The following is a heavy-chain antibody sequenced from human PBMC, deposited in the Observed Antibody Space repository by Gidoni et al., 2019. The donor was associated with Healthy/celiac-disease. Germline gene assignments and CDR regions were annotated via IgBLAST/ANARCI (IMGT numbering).Heavy chain of an antibody. CDR2: IWYDGSNK. V-gene: IGHV3-33*01. J-gene: IGHJ4*02. D-gene: IGHD3-9*01. Sequence: VQLVESGGGVVQPGRSLRLSCSASGFTFSSSGMHWVRQAPGKGLEWVAVIWYDGSNKDYADSVKGRFTISRDNSKNTLYLQMNSLRAEDTAVYYCARSRHYDILTGYSYYFDYWGQGTLVTVSS. CDR1: GFTFSSSG. CDR3: ARSRHYDILTGYSYYFDY.